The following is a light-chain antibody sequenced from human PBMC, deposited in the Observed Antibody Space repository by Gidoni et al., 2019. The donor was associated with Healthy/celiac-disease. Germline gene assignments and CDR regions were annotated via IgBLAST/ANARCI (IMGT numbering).Light chain of an antibody. CDR3: QQYNSYSLT. Sequence: DIQLTQSPSTLSASVGDRVTITCRASQSISSWLAWYQQKPVKAPKLLIYKESSLESGVPSRCSGSGSGTEFTLTISSLQPDDFATYYCQQYNSYSLTFGGGTKVEIK. CDR1: QSISSW. V-gene: IGKV1-5*03. J-gene: IGKJ4*01. CDR2: KES.